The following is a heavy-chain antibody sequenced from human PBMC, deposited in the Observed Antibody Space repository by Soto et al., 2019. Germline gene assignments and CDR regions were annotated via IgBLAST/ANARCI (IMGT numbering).Heavy chain of an antibody. D-gene: IGHD6-13*01. Sequence: QVQLQESGPGLVKPSQTLSLTCTVSGGSISSGGYYWSWIRQHPGKGLEWIGYIYYSGSTYYNPSLKSQVTISVDTSKNQFSLKLSPVTAADTAVYYCARESRTRIAAAGTEDEAADYWGQGTLVTVSS. CDR1: GGSISSGGYY. J-gene: IGHJ4*02. CDR2: IYYSGST. CDR3: ARESRTRIAAAGTEDEAADY. V-gene: IGHV4-31*01.